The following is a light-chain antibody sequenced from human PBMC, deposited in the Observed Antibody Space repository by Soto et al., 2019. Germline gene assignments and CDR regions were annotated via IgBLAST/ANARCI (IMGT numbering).Light chain of an antibody. CDR2: KAS. CDR3: QQYNSYSGT. V-gene: IGKV1-5*03. Sequence: DIQMTQSPSTLSASVGDRVTITCRASQSISSWLAWYQQKPGKAPKLLLYKASSLESGVPSRFSGGGSGTEFTLTISSLQPDDFATYYCQQYNSYSGTFGQGTKVEIK. J-gene: IGKJ1*01. CDR1: QSISSW.